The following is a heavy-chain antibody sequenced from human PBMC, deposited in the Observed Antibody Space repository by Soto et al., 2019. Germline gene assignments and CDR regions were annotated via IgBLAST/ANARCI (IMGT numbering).Heavy chain of an antibody. V-gene: IGHV4-34*01. J-gene: IGHJ6*03. CDR3: VRGRENIAARRLGYYYFYMDV. CDR2: INHSGST. D-gene: IGHD6-6*01. CDR1: GGSFSDYY. Sequence: PSETLSLTCAVYGGSFSDYYWSWIRQPPGKGLEWIGKINHSGSTNYNPSLKSRVTISVDMSKNQFSLKLSSVTAADTAVYYCVRGRENIAARRLGYYYFYMDVWDKGTTVTVSS.